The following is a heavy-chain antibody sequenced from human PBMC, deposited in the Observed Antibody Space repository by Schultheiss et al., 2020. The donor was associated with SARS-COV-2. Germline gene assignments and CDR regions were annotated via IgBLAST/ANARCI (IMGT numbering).Heavy chain of an antibody. Sequence: GGSLRLSCAASGFTFSDYYMNWVRQAPGKGLEWVSSISSSSSYIYYADSVKGRFTISRDNAKNSLYLQMNSLRAEDTALYYCAKNLHPYYYDSSGYNDAFDIWGQGTMVTVSS. CDR3: AKNLHPYYYDSSGYNDAFDI. CDR2: ISSSSSYI. V-gene: IGHV3-21*04. J-gene: IGHJ3*02. CDR1: GFTFSDYY. D-gene: IGHD3-22*01.